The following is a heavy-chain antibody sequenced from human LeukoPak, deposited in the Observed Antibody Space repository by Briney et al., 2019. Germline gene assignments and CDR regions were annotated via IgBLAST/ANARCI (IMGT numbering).Heavy chain of an antibody. CDR2: ISYDRSNK. CDR3: ARSPRGNSSGWYNWFDR. Sequence: QTGGSLRLSCAASGFTFSSYAMHWVRQAPGKGLEWVAVISYDRSNKYYADSVKGRFAISRDNSKNTLYLQMNSLRAEDTAVYYCARSPRGNSSGWYNWFDRWGQGTLVTVSS. J-gene: IGHJ5*02. CDR1: GFTFSSYA. V-gene: IGHV3-30*09. D-gene: IGHD6-19*01.